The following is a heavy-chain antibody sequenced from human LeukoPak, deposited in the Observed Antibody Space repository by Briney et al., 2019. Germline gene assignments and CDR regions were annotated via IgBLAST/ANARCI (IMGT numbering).Heavy chain of an antibody. CDR2: IYASGST. J-gene: IGHJ5*02. CDR1: GGSLSSGSDY. Sequence: SQTLSLTCTVSGGSLSSGSDYWSWIRQSAGKGLEWIGRIYASGSTNYNPSLKSRVTISVDTSKNQFSLKLSSVTAADTAVYYCARVKSPGGPSGRIDPWGQGTLVSVSS. D-gene: IGHD2-15*01. CDR3: ARVKSPGGPSGRIDP. V-gene: IGHV4-61*02.